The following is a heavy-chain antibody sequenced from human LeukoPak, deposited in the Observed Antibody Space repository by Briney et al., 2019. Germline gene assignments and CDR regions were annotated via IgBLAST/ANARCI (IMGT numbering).Heavy chain of an antibody. V-gene: IGHV3-48*03. Sequence: GGSLRLSCAASGFTFSSYEMKWVRQAPGKGLEWVAYSSSNGTSIYYADSVKGRFTISRDNAKNSQYLQMNSPRAEDTAVYYCATGEGGSYYDSRGYSSDIWGQGTMVTVSS. D-gene: IGHD3-22*01. CDR3: ATGEGGSYYDSRGYSSDI. CDR2: SSSNGTSI. CDR1: GFTFSSYE. J-gene: IGHJ3*02.